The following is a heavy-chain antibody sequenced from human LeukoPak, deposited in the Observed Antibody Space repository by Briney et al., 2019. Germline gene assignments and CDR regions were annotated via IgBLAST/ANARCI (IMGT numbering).Heavy chain of an antibody. J-gene: IGHJ4*02. D-gene: IGHD3-9*01. CDR2: INHSGST. CDR3: ARTRRNYYDILTGYPYYFDY. Sequence: SETLSLTCAVYGGSFSGYYWSWIRQPPGKGLEWIGEINHSGSTNYNPSLKSRVTISVDTSKNQFSLKLSPVTAADTAVYYCARTRRNYYDILTGYPYYFDYWGQGTLVTVSS. CDR1: GGSFSGYY. V-gene: IGHV4-34*01.